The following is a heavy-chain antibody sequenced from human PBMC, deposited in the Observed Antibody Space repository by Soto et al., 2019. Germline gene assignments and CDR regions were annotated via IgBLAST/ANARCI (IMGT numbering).Heavy chain of an antibody. J-gene: IGHJ6*03. V-gene: IGHV1-24*01. Sequence: ASVKVSCKVSGYTLTELSMHWVRQAPGKGLEWMGGFDPEDGETIYAQKFQGRVTMTEDTSTDTAYMELSSLRSEDTAVYYCATHVPTSIAARPREYYYYYMDVWGKGTTVTVSS. CDR3: ATHVPTSIAARPREYYYYYMDV. D-gene: IGHD6-6*01. CDR2: FDPEDGET. CDR1: GYTLTELS.